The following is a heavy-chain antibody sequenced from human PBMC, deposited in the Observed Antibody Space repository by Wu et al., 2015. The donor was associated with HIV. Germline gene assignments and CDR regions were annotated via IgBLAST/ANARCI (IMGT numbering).Heavy chain of an antibody. J-gene: IGHJ5*02. CDR1: GYTFTGYY. CDR3: AREGSGWFERVHLAWFDP. Sequence: QVQLVQSGAEVKKPGASVKVSCKASGYTFTGYYMHWVRQAPGQGLEWMGWINPNSGGTNYAQKFQGRVTMTRDTSISTAYMELSRLRSDDTAVYYCAREGSGWFERVHLAWFDPWGQGTLVHRLL. D-gene: IGHD3-10*01. V-gene: IGHV1-2*02. CDR2: INPNSGGT.